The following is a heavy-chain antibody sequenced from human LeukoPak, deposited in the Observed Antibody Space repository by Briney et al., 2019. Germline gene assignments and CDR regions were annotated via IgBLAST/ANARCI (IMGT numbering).Heavy chain of an antibody. CDR3: ARATGDIAAAAHFDY. V-gene: IGHV4-61*01. CDR2: VYYSGRT. D-gene: IGHD6-13*01. J-gene: IGHJ4*02. Sequence: SETLSLTCTVSGGSVSSDTFYWSWIRQPPGKGLEWLGYVYYSGRTKYNPSLKSRVTISIDRSKNKFSLRLGSVTAADTAMYYCARATGDIAAAAHFDYWGQGTLVTVSS. CDR1: GGSVSSDTFY.